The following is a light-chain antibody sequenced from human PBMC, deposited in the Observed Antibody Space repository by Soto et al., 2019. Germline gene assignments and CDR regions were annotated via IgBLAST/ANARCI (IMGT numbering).Light chain of an antibody. CDR3: SSYTSSSTPLI. CDR1: SSDVGGYNY. J-gene: IGLJ1*01. Sequence: QSALTQPPSASGSPGQSVTISCTGTSSDVGGYNYVSWYQQHPGKAPKLMIYEVSNRPSGVSNRFSGSKSGNTASLTISGLQAEDEADYYCSSYTSSSTPLIFGTGTKLTVL. CDR2: EVS. V-gene: IGLV2-14*01.